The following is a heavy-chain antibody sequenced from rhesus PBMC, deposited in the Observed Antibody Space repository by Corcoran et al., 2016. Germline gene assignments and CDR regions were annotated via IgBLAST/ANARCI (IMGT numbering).Heavy chain of an antibody. CDR1: GGSIRSSNL. D-gene: IGHD3-3*01. Sequence: QVQLQESGPGLVKPSEPLSLPCAVSGGSIRSSNLWRWIRQSPGTGLELIGYIFGGSGSTYYNPSLKSRVTSSTDTSKNQFSLKLSSVTAADTAVYYCARDGEDNIWTGYRWGQGVLVTVSS. CDR2: IFGGSGST. J-gene: IGHJ4*01. V-gene: IGHV4S7*01. CDR3: ARDGEDNIWTGYR.